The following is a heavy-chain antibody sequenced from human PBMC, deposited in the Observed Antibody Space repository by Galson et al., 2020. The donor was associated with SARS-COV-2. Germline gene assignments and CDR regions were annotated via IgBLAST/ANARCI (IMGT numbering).Heavy chain of an antibody. J-gene: IGHJ4*02. CDR3: TTGFSWDY. V-gene: IGHV3-15*01. CDR2: ITSKTGGGTT. Sequence: GGSLRLSCAASGFTFSNACMTWVRQAPGKGLEWVGLITSKTGGGTTDYAAPVKGRFAISRDDAKDTLFLQMNSLKTEDTAVYYCTTGFSWDYWGQGTLVTVSS. CDR1: GFTFSNAC.